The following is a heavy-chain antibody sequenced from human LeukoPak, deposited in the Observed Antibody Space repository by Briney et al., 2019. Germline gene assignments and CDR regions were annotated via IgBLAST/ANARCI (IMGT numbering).Heavy chain of an antibody. D-gene: IGHD1-1*01. CDR1: GSSISRGNYY. J-gene: IGHJ3*02. V-gene: IGHV4-39*01. Sequence: PSETLSLTCTVSGSSISRGNYYWGWIRQTPGKGLQWIGNIDYSGTTYYNPSLKSRLTMSVDTSKNQFSLKMTSVTAADTAIYYCARTDDLPQCAFDMWGQGSKVTVSS. CDR2: IDYSGTT. CDR3: ARTDDLPQCAFDM.